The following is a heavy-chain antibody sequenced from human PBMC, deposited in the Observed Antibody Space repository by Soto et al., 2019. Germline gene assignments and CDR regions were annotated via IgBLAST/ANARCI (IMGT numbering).Heavy chain of an antibody. D-gene: IGHD5-18*01. CDR3: ARSGSGYSYGCDAFDI. Sequence: PGESLKISCKASGYSFTNYWIGWVRQMPGKGLEWMGIIYPGDSDTRYSPSFQGQVTISADKSISTAYLQWSSLKASDTAMYYCARSGSGYSYGCDAFDIWGQGTMVTVSS. V-gene: IGHV5-51*01. CDR1: GYSFTNYW. CDR2: IYPGDSDT. J-gene: IGHJ3*02.